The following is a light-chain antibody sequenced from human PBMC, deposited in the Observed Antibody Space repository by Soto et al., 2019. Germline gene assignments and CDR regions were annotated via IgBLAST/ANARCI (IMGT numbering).Light chain of an antibody. CDR1: SSNIGSNI. Sequence: QSVLTQPPSASGTPGQRVTISCSGSSSNIGSNIVNWYQQFPGTAPKLLIYSNKQRLSEVPDRFAGSNSGTSASLAISGLQCEDEADSYCAAWDDSLNGWVFGGGTKLTVL. J-gene: IGLJ3*02. CDR3: AAWDDSLNGWV. V-gene: IGLV1-44*01. CDR2: SNK.